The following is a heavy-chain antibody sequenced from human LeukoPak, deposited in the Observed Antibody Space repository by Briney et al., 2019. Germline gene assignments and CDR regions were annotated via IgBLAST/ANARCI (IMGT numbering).Heavy chain of an antibody. J-gene: IGHJ4*02. CDR3: ARSGYGSSWYGGLDY. Sequence: GGSLRLSCAASGFTFSSYAMSWVRQAPGKGLEWVSAISGSGGSTYYADSVKGRFTISRDNSKNSLYLQMNSLRAEDTAVYYCARSGYGSSWYGGLDYWGQGTLVTVSS. D-gene: IGHD6-13*01. CDR2: ISGSGGST. V-gene: IGHV3-23*01. CDR1: GFTFSSYA.